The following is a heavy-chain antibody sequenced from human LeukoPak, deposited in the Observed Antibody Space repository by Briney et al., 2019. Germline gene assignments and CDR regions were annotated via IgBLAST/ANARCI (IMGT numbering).Heavy chain of an antibody. Sequence: PGGSLRLSCAASGFTFSSYGMHWVRQAPGKGLEWVAVISYDGSNKYYADSVKGRFTISRDNSKNTLYLQMNSLRAEDTAVYNCASSSNYYGSGIYWYFDLWGRGTLVTVSS. J-gene: IGHJ2*01. D-gene: IGHD3-10*01. CDR2: ISYDGSNK. CDR3: ASSSNYYGSGIYWYFDL. V-gene: IGHV3-30*03. CDR1: GFTFSSYG.